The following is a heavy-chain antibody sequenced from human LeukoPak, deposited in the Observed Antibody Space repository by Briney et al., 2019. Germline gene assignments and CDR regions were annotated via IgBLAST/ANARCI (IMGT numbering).Heavy chain of an antibody. Sequence: PGGSLRLSCAASGFTFSSYSMNWVRQAPGKGLEWVSSISSSSSYIYYADSVKGRFTISRDNAKNSLYLQMNSLRAEDTAVYYCARDRGDGHNIDYWGQGTLVTVSS. CDR2: ISSSSSYI. J-gene: IGHJ4*02. CDR3: ARDRGDGHNIDY. CDR1: GFTFSSYS. V-gene: IGHV3-21*01. D-gene: IGHD5-24*01.